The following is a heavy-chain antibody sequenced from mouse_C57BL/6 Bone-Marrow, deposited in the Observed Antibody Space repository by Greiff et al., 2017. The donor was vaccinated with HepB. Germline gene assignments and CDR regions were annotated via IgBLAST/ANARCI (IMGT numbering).Heavy chain of an antibody. Sequence: QVQLQQSGAELVRPGTSVKVSCKASGYAFTNYLIEWVKQRPGQGLEWIGVINPGSGGTNYNEKFKGKATLTADRSSSTAYMQLSSLTSEDSAVYFCARLSNLLRGGYFDYWGQGTTLTVSS. J-gene: IGHJ2*01. CDR2: INPGSGGT. V-gene: IGHV1-54*01. CDR1: GYAFTNYL. D-gene: IGHD1-1*01. CDR3: ARLSNLLRGGYFDY.